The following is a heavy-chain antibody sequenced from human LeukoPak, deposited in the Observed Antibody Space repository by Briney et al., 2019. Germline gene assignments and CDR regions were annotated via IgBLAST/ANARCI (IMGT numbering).Heavy chain of an antibody. CDR3: ARWGGRRLLHDYYYYYYMDV. D-gene: IGHD2-15*01. CDR1: GGSFSGYY. V-gene: IGHV4-34*01. J-gene: IGHJ6*03. Sequence: SETLSLTCAVYGGSFSGYYWSWIRQPPGKGLEWIGEINHSGSTNYNPSLKSRVTISVDTSKNQFSLKLSSVTAADTAVYYCARWGGRRLLHDYYYYYYMDVWGKGTTVTAS. CDR2: INHSGST.